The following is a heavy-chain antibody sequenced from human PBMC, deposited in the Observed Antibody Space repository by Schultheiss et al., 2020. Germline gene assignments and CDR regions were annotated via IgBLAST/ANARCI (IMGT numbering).Heavy chain of an antibody. J-gene: IGHJ3*02. CDR3: ARGMNCPGSSCQVAAVFDI. V-gene: IGHV4-34*01. D-gene: IGHD5-18*01. Sequence: SETLSLTCGVSGMSLNNYYWAWIRQSPGRGLEWIGEVSQNGHTNYNPSLKSRVNMLIETSKSRFSLRLASVTAADTATYYCARGMNCPGSSCQVAAVFDIGGPGTVVTISS. CDR2: VSQNGHT. CDR1: GMSLNNYY.